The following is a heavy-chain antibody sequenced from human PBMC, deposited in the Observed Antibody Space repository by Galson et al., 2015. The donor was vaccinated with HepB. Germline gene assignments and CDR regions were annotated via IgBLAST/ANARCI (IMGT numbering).Heavy chain of an antibody. J-gene: IGHJ1*01. V-gene: IGHV3-48*03. CDR1: GFTFSSYE. Sequence: SLRLSCAVSGFTFSSYEMNWVRQAPGKGLEWVSYINTRGNTIYYADSVKGRFTISRDNAKNSLYLQMNSLRAEDTAVYYCARKCEGHWGQGTLVTVSS. CDR3: ARKCEGH. CDR2: INTRGNTI.